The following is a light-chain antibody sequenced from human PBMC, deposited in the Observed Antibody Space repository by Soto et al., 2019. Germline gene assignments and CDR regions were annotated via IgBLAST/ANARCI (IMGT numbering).Light chain of an antibody. V-gene: IGLV1-47*01. J-gene: IGLJ3*02. CDR2: RNN. CDR3: ASWDDSLNGPV. CDR1: SSNIGNNY. Sequence: QLVLTQSPSASVTPGQWVTISCSGSSSNIGNNYVFWYQQFPGMAPKLLIYRNNQRPSGVPDRFSGSKSGTSASLAIAGLRSEDESDYYCASWDDSLNGPVFGGGTKLTVL.